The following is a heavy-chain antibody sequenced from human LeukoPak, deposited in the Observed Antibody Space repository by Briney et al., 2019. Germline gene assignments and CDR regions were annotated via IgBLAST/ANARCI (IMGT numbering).Heavy chain of an antibody. CDR1: GFTFSSYG. V-gene: IGHV3-33*06. Sequence: GGSLRLSCAASGFTFSSYGMHWVRQAPGKGLEWVAVIWYDGRNKYYANSVKGRFTISRDNSKNTLYLQMNSLRAEDTAVYYCAKDAQRGFDYSNSLEHWGQGSLVTVSS. D-gene: IGHD4-11*01. CDR3: AKDAQRGFDYSNSLEH. J-gene: IGHJ4*02. CDR2: IWYDGRNK.